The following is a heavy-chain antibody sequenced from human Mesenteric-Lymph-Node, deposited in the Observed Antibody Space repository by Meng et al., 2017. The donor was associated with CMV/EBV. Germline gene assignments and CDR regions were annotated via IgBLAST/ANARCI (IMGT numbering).Heavy chain of an antibody. V-gene: IGHV1-3*01. CDR2: LNGDNGDT. J-gene: IGHJ4*02. D-gene: IGHD3-10*01. Sequence: CKASAYTFTNYAMHWVRQAPGQSLEWMGWLNGDNGDTKYSQKFQGRVTITRDTSANTAYMELSSLRSEDTAVYYCAREGRYYGSGSEHWGQGTLVTVSS. CDR1: AYTFTNYA. CDR3: AREGRYYGSGSEH.